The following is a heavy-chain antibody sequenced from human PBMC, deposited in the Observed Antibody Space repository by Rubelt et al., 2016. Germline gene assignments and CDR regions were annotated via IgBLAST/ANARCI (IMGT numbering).Heavy chain of an antibody. Sequence: QLQLQESGPGLVKPSETLSLTCTVSGGSISSSSYYWGWIRQPPGKGLEWIGSIYYSGSTYYNPSLTVWVTISVDTSKNQFSLKLSSVTAADTAVYYCARQSGVVVIAEPYYFDYWGQGTLVTVSS. CDR2: IYYSGST. J-gene: IGHJ4*02. D-gene: IGHD2-21*01. CDR3: ARQSGVVVIAEPYYFDY. V-gene: IGHV4-39*01. CDR1: GGSISSSSYY.